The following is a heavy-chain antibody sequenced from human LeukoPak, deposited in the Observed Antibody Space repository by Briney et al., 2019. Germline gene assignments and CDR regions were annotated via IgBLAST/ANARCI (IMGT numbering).Heavy chain of an antibody. V-gene: IGHV1-24*01. CDR3: ATDQTGAAANVV. CDR2: FDPEDGET. CDR1: GYTLTELS. D-gene: IGHD6-13*01. J-gene: IGHJ4*02. Sequence: GASVKVSCKVSGYTLTELSMHWVRQAPGKGLEWTGGFDPEDGETIYAQKFQGRVTMTEDTSTDTAYMELSSLRSEDTAVYYCATDQTGAAANVVWGQGTLVTVSS.